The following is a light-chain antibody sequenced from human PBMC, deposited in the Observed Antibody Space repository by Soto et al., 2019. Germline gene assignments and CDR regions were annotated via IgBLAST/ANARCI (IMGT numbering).Light chain of an antibody. J-gene: IGKJ4*01. V-gene: IGKV3D-15*01. Sequence: EIVMTQSPATLSVSPGERATHACRASQSVSSNLAWYQQKPGQAPRLLIYGASTRATGIPARFSGSGSGTEFTLTISSLQSEDFAVYYCQQYNNWPLTFGGGPRWRSN. CDR3: QQYNNWPLT. CDR2: GAS. CDR1: QSVSSN.